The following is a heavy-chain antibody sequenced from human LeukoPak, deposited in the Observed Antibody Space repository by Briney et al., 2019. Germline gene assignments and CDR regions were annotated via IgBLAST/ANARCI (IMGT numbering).Heavy chain of an antibody. Sequence: GGSLRLSCAASGFTFSSYSMNWVRQAPGKGLEWVSSISSSSSYIYYADSVKGRFTISRDNAKNSLYLQMNSLRAEDTAVYYCAKTISSSWYYYYYMDVWGKGTTVTVSS. CDR1: GFTFSSYS. V-gene: IGHV3-21*01. D-gene: IGHD6-13*01. CDR3: AKTISSSWYYYYYMDV. CDR2: ISSSSSYI. J-gene: IGHJ6*03.